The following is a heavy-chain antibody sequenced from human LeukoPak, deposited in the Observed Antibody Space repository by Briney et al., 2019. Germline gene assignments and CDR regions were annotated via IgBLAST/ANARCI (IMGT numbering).Heavy chain of an antibody. Sequence: PGGSLRLSCAVSGFTFSDYYMSWIRQAPGKGLEWVSYISSGGSTISHADSVKGRFTISRDNAENSLYLRMNSLRAEDTAVYYCARRAAGGRCFDYWGQGTLVTVSS. CDR2: ISSGGSTI. CDR3: ARRAAGGRCFDY. CDR1: GFTFSDYY. D-gene: IGHD6-13*01. V-gene: IGHV3-11*01. J-gene: IGHJ4*02.